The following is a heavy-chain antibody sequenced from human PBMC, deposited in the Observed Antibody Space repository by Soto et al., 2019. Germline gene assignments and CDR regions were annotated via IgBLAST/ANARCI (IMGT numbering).Heavy chain of an antibody. CDR2: ISNDGSNK. CDR1: GFTFSSYG. D-gene: IGHD6-13*01. Sequence: GGSLRLSCAVSGFTFSSYGMHWVRQAPGKGLEWVAGISNDGSNKYYADSVKGRFTISRDNSKNTLYLQMNSLRAEDTAVYYCAKSSDSSNLDSGLVGYWGQGTLVTVSS. CDR3: AKSSDSSNLDSGLVGY. J-gene: IGHJ4*01. V-gene: IGHV3-30*18.